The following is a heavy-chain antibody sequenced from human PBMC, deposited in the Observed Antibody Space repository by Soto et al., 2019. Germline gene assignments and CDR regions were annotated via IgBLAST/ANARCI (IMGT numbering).Heavy chain of an antibody. Sequence: SGPTLVNPTQTLTLTCTFSGFSLSTSGMCVSWIRQPPGKALEWLALIDWDDDKYYSTSLKTRLTISKDTSKNQVVLTMTNMDPVDTATYYCARILSYYDSSGSGYYGMDVWGPGTTVTVSS. J-gene: IGHJ6*02. CDR2: IDWDDDK. D-gene: IGHD3-22*01. CDR1: GFSLSTSGMC. CDR3: ARILSYYDSSGSGYYGMDV. V-gene: IGHV2-70*01.